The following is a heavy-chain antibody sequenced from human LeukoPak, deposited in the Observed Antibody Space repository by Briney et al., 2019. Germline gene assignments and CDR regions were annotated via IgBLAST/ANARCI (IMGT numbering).Heavy chain of an antibody. CDR1: GFTFSSYG. J-gene: IGHJ4*02. Sequence: GGSLRLSCAASGFTFSSYGMHWVRQAPGKGLEWVAVIWYDGSNKYYADSVKGRFTISKDNSKNTLYLQMNSLRAEDTAVYYCAREGTGYYYDSSGSHPHYWGQGTLVTVSS. CDR2: IWYDGSNK. V-gene: IGHV3-33*01. CDR3: AREGTGYYYDSSGSHPHY. D-gene: IGHD3-22*01.